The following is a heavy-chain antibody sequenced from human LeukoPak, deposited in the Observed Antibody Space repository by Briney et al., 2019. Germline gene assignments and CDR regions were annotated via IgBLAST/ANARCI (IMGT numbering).Heavy chain of an antibody. Sequence: PGGSLRLSCAASGFTFSTYSMNWVRQAPGKGLEWVSYISSSSSIIYYAHSVKGRFTISRDNAKNSLYLQMNSLRDEDTAVYYCAKEFTSYSSGWFFQHWGQGTLVTVSS. J-gene: IGHJ1*01. V-gene: IGHV3-48*02. CDR3: AKEFTSYSSGWFFQH. CDR1: GFTFSTYS. D-gene: IGHD6-13*01. CDR2: ISSSSSII.